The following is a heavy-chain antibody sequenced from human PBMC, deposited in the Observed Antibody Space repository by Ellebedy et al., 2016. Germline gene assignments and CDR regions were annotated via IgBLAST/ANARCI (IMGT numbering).Heavy chain of an antibody. V-gene: IGHV1-2*02. CDR1: GYSFPDKY. D-gene: IGHD1-1*01. CDR2: ITPASGAT. J-gene: IGHJ4*02. CDR3: TRDAKDNSFTY. Sequence: ASVKVSCKASGYSFPDKYMHWVRQAPGQGLEWVGWITPASGATRYAPRFQGRVTLSSDTSISTAYMELSSLTYDDAAVYYCTRDAKDNSFTYWGQGTLVTVSS.